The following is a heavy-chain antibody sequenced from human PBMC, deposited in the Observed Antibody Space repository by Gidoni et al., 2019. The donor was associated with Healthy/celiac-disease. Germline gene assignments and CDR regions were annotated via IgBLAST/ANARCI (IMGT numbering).Heavy chain of an antibody. CDR1: GGSSRSSSYY. CDR3: ASWSRGGIYY. Sequence: QLQLQESGPGLVKPSDTLSITCTVSGGSSRSSSYYWGWIRQPPGKGLEWIGSIYYSGRTYYTPSLKSRVTISVDTSKNQFSLKLSSVTAADTAVYYCASWSRGGIYYWGQGTLVTVSS. V-gene: IGHV4-39*01. J-gene: IGHJ4*02. CDR2: IYYSGRT. D-gene: IGHD3-10*01.